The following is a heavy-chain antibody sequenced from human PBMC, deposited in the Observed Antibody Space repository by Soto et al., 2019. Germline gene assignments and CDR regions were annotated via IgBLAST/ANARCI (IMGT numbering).Heavy chain of an antibody. CDR3: ASHPGGGGY. D-gene: IGHD3-10*01. V-gene: IGHV3-53*01. CDR1: GFTVSNNY. CDR2: IYSGGYT. Sequence: VQLVESGGGLIQPGGSLRLSCAVSGFTVSNNYMSWVRQAPGKGLEGVSVIYSGGYTAYGDSVKGRFTISRDNSNNTLSLQRKTLGAEDRAVFYCASHPGGGGYWGQGTLVTVSS. J-gene: IGHJ4*02.